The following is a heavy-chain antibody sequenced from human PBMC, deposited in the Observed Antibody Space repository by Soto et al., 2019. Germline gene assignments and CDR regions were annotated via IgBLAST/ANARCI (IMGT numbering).Heavy chain of an antibody. Sequence: EVQLVESGGGLVQPGGSLRLSCAASGFSFSNYEMNWVRQAPGKGLEWVSYISSSSRTIYYADSVRGRFTISRDNAKNSVYLQMNSLRAEDTAGYYCAREESFVDYWGQGTLVTVSS. CDR3: AREESFVDY. CDR2: ISSSSRTI. D-gene: IGHD1-26*01. J-gene: IGHJ4*02. V-gene: IGHV3-48*03. CDR1: GFSFSNYE.